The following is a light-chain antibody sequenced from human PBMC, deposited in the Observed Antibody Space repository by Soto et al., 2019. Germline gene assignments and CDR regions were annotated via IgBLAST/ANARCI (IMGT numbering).Light chain of an antibody. CDR2: GNN. CDR1: SSNIGAGYD. J-gene: IGLJ3*02. V-gene: IGLV1-40*01. Sequence: QSVLTQPPSVSGAPGQRVTISCSGTSSNIGAGYDVHWYHQLPGTAPKLLIFGNNNRPSGVPARLSASRSGTSASQAITGRQAEDEADYYCQSLDPNLRGSVLGGGTKLTVL. CDR3: QSLDPNLRGSV.